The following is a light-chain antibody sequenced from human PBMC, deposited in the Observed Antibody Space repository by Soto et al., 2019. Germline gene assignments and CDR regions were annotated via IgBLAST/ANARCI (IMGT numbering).Light chain of an antibody. Sequence: EIVLTQSPATLSLSPGERATLSCSASQSVSSYLAWYQQTPGQAPRLLIYDASNRATGIPARFSGSGSGTDFTRTISSLAPEDFAVYYCQQRSNWPPLFGGGTNVEIK. CDR1: QSVSSY. CDR3: QQRSNWPPL. CDR2: DAS. V-gene: IGKV3-11*01. J-gene: IGKJ4*01.